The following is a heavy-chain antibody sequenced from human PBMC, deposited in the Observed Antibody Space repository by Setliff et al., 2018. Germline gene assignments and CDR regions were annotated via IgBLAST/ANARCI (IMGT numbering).Heavy chain of an antibody. CDR3: ARGPPSYDFWSGYYVSNYYMDV. J-gene: IGHJ6*03. CDR2: IYYSGST. Sequence: SETLSLTCTVSGGSISSSSYYWGWIRQPPGKGLEWIGSIYYSGSTYYNPPLKSRVTISVDTSRNQFSLKLSSVTAADTAVYYCARGPPSYDFWSGYYVSNYYMDVWGKGTTVTVSS. V-gene: IGHV4-39*07. CDR1: GGSISSSSYY. D-gene: IGHD3-3*01.